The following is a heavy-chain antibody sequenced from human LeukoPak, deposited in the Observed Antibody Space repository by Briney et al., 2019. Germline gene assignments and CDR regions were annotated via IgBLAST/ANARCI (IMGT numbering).Heavy chain of an antibody. CDR3: ARDYSITGTQRPY. V-gene: IGHV3-30-3*01. Sequence: PGGSLRLSCAASGFTFSSYAMHWVRQAPGKGLEWVAVISYDGSNKYYADSVKGRFTISRDNSKNTLYLQMNSLRAEDTAVYYCARDYSITGTQRPYWGQGTLVTVSS. J-gene: IGHJ4*02. D-gene: IGHD1-20*01. CDR2: ISYDGSNK. CDR1: GFTFSSYA.